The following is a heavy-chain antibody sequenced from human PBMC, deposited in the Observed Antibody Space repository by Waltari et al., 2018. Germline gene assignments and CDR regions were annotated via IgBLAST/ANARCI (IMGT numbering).Heavy chain of an antibody. Sequence: EVQLVESGGALVQPGGSLRFSCAASGFTFNTYWMHWVRHAPAKGLVWVSRTNSDGSSTTYADSVKGRFTISRDNAKNTVYLQMNSLRAEDTAVYYCASETFDYWGQGTLVTVSS. CDR2: TNSDGSST. CDR1: GFTFNTYW. J-gene: IGHJ4*02. CDR3: ASETFDY. V-gene: IGHV3-74*01.